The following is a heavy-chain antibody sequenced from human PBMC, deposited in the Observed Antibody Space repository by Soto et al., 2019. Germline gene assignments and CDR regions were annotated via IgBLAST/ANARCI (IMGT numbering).Heavy chain of an antibody. CDR1: GFIFSTYA. CDR2: IRGSGGGT. CDR3: LKEGGIGGYSPNYFDY. D-gene: IGHD5-12*01. Sequence: PGGSLRLSFAASGFIFSTYALSWVRQAPGKGLEWVSDIRGSGGGTYYADSVKGRFTISRDNSKNTLYLQMNSLRVEDTDLYYCLKEGGIGGYSPNYFDYWGQGTPVPVYS. V-gene: IGHV3-23*01. J-gene: IGHJ4*02.